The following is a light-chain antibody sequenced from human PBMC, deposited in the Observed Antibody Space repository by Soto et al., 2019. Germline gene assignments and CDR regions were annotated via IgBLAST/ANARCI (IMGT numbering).Light chain of an antibody. J-gene: IGKJ2*01. CDR1: QSITNY. Sequence: DIQMTQSPSSLSASVGDRVTISCRASQSITNYLNWYRQKPGKAPELLIYAASSLHSGVPSRFIGSGSGTDFTLTITNLQPEDFGTYYCQQTYRTPMYTFGQGTKL. CDR2: AAS. CDR3: QQTYRTPMYT. V-gene: IGKV1-39*01.